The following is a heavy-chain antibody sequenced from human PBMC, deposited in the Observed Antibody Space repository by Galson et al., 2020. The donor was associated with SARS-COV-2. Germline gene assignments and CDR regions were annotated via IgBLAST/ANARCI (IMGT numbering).Heavy chain of an antibody. V-gene: IGHV3-74*01. CDR3: ARVNWNYRGFDY. Sequence: GGSLRLSCAASGFILSSYWMHWVRQAPGKGPVWVSRINSEGSSTTYADSVKGRFTISRDNAKNTLYLQMNSLRAEDTAVYYCARVNWNYRGFDYWGQGTLVTVSS. D-gene: IGHD1-7*01. CDR1: GFILSSYW. J-gene: IGHJ4*02. CDR2: INSEGSST.